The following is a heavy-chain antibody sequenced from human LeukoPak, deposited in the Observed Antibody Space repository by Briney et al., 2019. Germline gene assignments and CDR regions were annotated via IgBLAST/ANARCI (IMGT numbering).Heavy chain of an antibody. V-gene: IGHV3-49*04. D-gene: IGHD3-3*01. Sequence: GGSLRLSCTASGFTFGDYAMSWVRQAPGKGLEWVGFIRSKAYGGTTEYAASVKGRFTISRDDSKSIAYLQMNSLKTEDTAVYYCTSTYDFWSGQTPTTPGGWGQGTLVTVSS. CDR1: GFTFGDYA. CDR2: IRSKAYGGTT. CDR3: TSTYDFWSGQTPTTPGG. J-gene: IGHJ4*02.